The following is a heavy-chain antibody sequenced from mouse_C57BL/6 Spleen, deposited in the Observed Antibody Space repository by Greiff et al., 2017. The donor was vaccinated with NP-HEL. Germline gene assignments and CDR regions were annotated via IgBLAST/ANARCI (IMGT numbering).Heavy chain of an antibody. V-gene: IGHV1-76*01. CDR1: GYTFTDYY. CDR3: ARLVYDYAMDY. J-gene: IGHJ4*01. Sequence: VQLQQSGAELVRPGASVKLSCKASGYTFTDYYINWVKQRPGQGLEWIARIYPGSGNTYYNEKVKGKATLTAEKSSSTAYMQLSSLTSEDSAVYFCARLVYDYAMDYWGQGTSVTVSS. CDR2: IYPGSGNT. D-gene: IGHD2-3*01.